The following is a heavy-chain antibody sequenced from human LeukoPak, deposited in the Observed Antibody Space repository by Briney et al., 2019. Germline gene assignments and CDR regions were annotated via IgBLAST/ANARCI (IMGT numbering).Heavy chain of an antibody. D-gene: IGHD2-15*01. CDR2: INPNSGDT. J-gene: IGHJ6*03. V-gene: IGHV1-2*02. CDR3: ARDGEVGYSRAYYYYYVDV. Sequence: ASVKVSCKASRYSFTGYYIHWVRQAPGQGLEWMGWINPNSGDTKNAQKFQGRVTMTRDTSIRTAYMELSRLRSDDTAVYYCARDGEVGYSRAYYYYYVDVWGKGTTVTVSS. CDR1: RYSFTGYY.